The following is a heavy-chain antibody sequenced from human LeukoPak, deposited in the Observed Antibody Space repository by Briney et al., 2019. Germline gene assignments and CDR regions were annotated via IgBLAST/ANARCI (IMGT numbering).Heavy chain of an antibody. J-gene: IGHJ6*02. Sequence: ASVKVSCKASGYTFTSYYMHWVRQAPGQGLEWMGIINPSGGSTSYAQKFQGRVTMTRDTSTSTVYMELSSLRSEDTAVYYCASTYYYGSGRTGNYYYYYGMDVWGQGTTVTVSS. CDR1: GYTFTSYY. CDR3: ASTYYYGSGRTGNYYYYYGMDV. CDR2: INPSGGST. D-gene: IGHD3-10*01. V-gene: IGHV1-46*01.